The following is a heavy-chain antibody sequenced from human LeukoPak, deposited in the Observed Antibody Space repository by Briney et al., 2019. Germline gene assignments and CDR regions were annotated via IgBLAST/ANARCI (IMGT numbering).Heavy chain of an antibody. V-gene: IGHV3-21*01. CDR1: GFTFSSYS. CDR2: ISSSSYI. Sequence: GGSLRLSCAASGFTFSSYSMNWVRQAPGKGLEWVSSISSSSYIYYADSVKGRFTISRDNAKNSLYLQMNGLRAEDTAVYYCARGGNYDILTGPVAFDIWGQGTMVTVSS. J-gene: IGHJ3*02. D-gene: IGHD3-9*01. CDR3: ARGGNYDILTGPVAFDI.